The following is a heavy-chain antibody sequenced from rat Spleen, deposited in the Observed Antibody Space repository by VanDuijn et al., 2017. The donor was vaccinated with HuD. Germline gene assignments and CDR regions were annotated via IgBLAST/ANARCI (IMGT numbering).Heavy chain of an antibody. V-gene: IGHV5-25*01. CDR3: VRRHYGYTDYFDY. J-gene: IGHJ2*01. Sequence: EVQLVESGGGLVQPGRSLKLSCAASGFTFNNFYMAWVRQAPKKGLEWVATISTSGSRTYYSDSVKGRFTISRDNAKSTLYLQMDSLRSEDTATYYCVRRHYGYTDYFDYWGQGVMVTVSS. CDR2: ISTSGSRT. CDR1: GFTFNNFY. D-gene: IGHD1-9*01.